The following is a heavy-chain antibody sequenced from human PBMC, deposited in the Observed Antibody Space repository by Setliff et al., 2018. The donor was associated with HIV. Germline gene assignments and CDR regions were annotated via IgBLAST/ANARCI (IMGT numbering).Heavy chain of an antibody. V-gene: IGHV3-74*01. Sequence: HPGGSLRLSCAASGFTFRNYWMHWVRQAPGKGLVWVSRIDGDGSGTSYADSAQGRFTISRDNAKNTLYLQMNSLRAEDTAVYYCVRDITTCWDVWGQGTTVTVSS. J-gene: IGHJ6*02. CDR1: GFTFRNYW. D-gene: IGHD4-4*01. CDR2: IDGDGSGT. CDR3: VRDITTCWDV.